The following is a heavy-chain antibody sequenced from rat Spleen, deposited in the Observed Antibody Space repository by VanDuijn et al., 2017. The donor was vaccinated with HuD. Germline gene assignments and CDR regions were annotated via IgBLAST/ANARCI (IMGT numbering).Heavy chain of an antibody. CDR1: GFTFSDYY. CDR2: ISTGGGNT. J-gene: IGHJ3*01. V-gene: IGHV5-25*01. D-gene: IGHD1-10*01. Sequence: EVQLVESGGGLVQPGGSQKLSCAASGFTFSDYYMAWVRQAPTKGLEWVASISTGGGNTYYRDSVKGRFTISRDNAKNTLYLQMDSLRSEDTATYYCAKGNNNYGWFAYWGQGTLVTVSS. CDR3: AKGNNNYGWFAY.